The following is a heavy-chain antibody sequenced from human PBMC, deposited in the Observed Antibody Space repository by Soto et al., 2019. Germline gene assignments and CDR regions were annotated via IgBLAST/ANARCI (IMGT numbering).Heavy chain of an antibody. CDR2: ISSNGGST. J-gene: IGHJ6*03. CDR1: GFTFSSYA. CDR3: ARAASRFTIFGVVIPEVYYYYYMDV. V-gene: IGHV3-64*01. D-gene: IGHD3-3*01. Sequence: GGSLRLSCAASGFTFSSYAMHWVRQAPGKGLEYVSAISSNGGSTYYANSVKGRFTISRDNSKNTLYLQMGSLRAEDRVVYYCARAASRFTIFGVVIPEVYYYYYMDVWGKGTTVTVSS.